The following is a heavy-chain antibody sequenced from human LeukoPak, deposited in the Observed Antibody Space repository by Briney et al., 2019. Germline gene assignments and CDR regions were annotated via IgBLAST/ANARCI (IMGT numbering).Heavy chain of an antibody. CDR1: GFTFSSYA. CDR2: ISGSGGST. D-gene: IGHD5-18*01. V-gene: IGHV3-23*01. J-gene: IGHJ4*02. CDR3: AKGGGYSRRDNGDY. Sequence: PGGSLRLSCAASGFTFSSYAMSLVRQAPGKGLEWVSAISGSGGSTYYADSVKGRFTISRDNSKNTLYLQMNSLRAEDTAVYYCAKGGGYSRRDNGDYWGQGTLVTVSS.